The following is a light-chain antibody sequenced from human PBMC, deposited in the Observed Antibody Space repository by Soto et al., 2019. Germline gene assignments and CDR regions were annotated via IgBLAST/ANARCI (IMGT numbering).Light chain of an antibody. Sequence: DIPMTQSPSTLSASVGDRVTITCRASQSINNWVAWYQQKPGKAPNLLIYKASSLESGVTSRFSGSGSGTEFTLTVSSLQPDDFATYYCQQYDSYPFTFGGGTKVEIK. CDR3: QQYDSYPFT. CDR1: QSINNW. CDR2: KAS. V-gene: IGKV1-5*03. J-gene: IGKJ4*01.